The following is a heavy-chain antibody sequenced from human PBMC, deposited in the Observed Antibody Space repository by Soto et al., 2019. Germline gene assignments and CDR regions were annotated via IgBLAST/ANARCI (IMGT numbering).Heavy chain of an antibody. V-gene: IGHV1-8*01. CDR3: ARGVTMVRGVISGY. D-gene: IGHD3-10*01. J-gene: IGHJ4*02. CDR2: MNPNSGNT. CDR1: GYTFTSYD. Sequence: QVQLVQSGAEVKKPGASVKVSCKASGYTFTSYDINWLRQATGQGLEWMGWMNPNSGNTGYAQKFQGRVTMTRNTSISTAYMELSSLRSEDTAVYYCARGVTMVRGVISGYWGQGTLVTVSS.